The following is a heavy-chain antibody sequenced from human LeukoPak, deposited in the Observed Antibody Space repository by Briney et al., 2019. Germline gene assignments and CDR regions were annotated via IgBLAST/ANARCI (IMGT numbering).Heavy chain of an antibody. CDR3: ANPASDGYYDSSDLYFQH. D-gene: IGHD3-22*01. Sequence: SETLSLTCAVSGGSISSGGYSWSWIRQPPGKGLEWIVYIYHSGSTYYNPSLKSRVTISVDRSKNQFSLKLSSVTAADTAVYYCANPASDGYYDSSDLYFQHWGQGTLVTVSS. CDR1: GGSISSGGYS. CDR2: IYHSGST. V-gene: IGHV4-30-2*01. J-gene: IGHJ1*01.